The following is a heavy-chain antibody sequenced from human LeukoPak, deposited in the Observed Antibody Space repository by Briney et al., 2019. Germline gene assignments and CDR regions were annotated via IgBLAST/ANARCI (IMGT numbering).Heavy chain of an antibody. V-gene: IGHV4-30-4*08. Sequence: SETLSLTCTVSGGSISSGDYYWSWIRQPPGKGLEWIGYIYYSGSTYYNPSLKSRVTISVDTSKNQFSLKLSSVTAADTAVYYCARAPRRYCGGDCLRSYAFDIWGQGTMVTVSS. D-gene: IGHD2-21*01. CDR2: IYYSGST. J-gene: IGHJ3*02. CDR1: GGSISSGDYY. CDR3: ARAPRRYCGGDCLRSYAFDI.